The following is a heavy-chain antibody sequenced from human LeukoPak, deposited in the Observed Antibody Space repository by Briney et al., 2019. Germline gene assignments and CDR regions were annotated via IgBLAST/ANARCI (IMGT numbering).Heavy chain of an antibody. CDR2: ISGSGGST. CDR1: GFTFSSYA. V-gene: IGHV3-23*01. Sequence: AGGSLRLSCAASGFTFSSYAMSWVRQAPGKGLEWVSAISGSGGSTYYADSVKGRFTISRDNSKNTLYLQMNSLRAEDTAVYYCAKGVERITIFGVVLSWGQGTLVTVSS. D-gene: IGHD3-3*01. J-gene: IGHJ4*02. CDR3: AKGVERITIFGVVLS.